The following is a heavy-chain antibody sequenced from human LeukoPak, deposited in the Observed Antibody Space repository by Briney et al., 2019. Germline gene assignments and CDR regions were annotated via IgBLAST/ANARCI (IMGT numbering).Heavy chain of an antibody. Sequence: AGSLRLSCAASGFTFSSYDMHWLRQATGKGLEWVSDIGTAGDTYYPGSVKGRFTISRENAKNSLCLQMNSLRAGDTAVYYCARGTRLGVVDYWGQGTLVTVSS. CDR2: IGTAGDT. CDR1: GFTFSSYD. V-gene: IGHV3-13*01. D-gene: IGHD3-16*01. J-gene: IGHJ4*02. CDR3: ARGTRLGVVDY.